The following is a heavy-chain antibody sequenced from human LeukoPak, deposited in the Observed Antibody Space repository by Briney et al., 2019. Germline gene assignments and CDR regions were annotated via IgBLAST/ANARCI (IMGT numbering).Heavy chain of an antibody. J-gene: IGHJ4*02. D-gene: IGHD3-10*01. CDR3: AREMAWDLVREKHRSLDY. Sequence: SETLSLTCTVSGGSISSGGYYWSWIRQPPGKGLEWIGYIYHSGSTYYNPSLKSRVTISVDRSKNQFSLKLSSVTAADTAVYYCAREMAWDLVREKHRSLDYWGQGTLVTVSS. CDR1: GGSISSGGYY. V-gene: IGHV4-30-2*01. CDR2: IYHSGST.